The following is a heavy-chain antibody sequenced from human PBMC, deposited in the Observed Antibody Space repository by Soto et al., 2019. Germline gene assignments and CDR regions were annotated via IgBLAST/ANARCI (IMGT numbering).Heavy chain of an antibody. J-gene: IGHJ6*02. CDR2: ISGSGGST. Sequence: EVQVVESGGGLVQPGGSLRLSCAASGFTFSSYAMSWVRQAPGKGLEWVSAISGSGGSTYYADSVKGRFTISRDNSKNTLYLQMNSLRAEDTAVYYCATSMVRGVTRLIHYGMDVWGQGTTVTVSS. CDR3: ATSMVRGVTRLIHYGMDV. V-gene: IGHV3-23*04. CDR1: GFTFSSYA. D-gene: IGHD3-10*01.